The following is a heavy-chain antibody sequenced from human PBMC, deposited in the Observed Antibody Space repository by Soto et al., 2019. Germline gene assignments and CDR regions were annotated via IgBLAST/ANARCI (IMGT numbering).Heavy chain of an antibody. CDR1: GGTFNTYA. CDR2: LLPMFDRP. V-gene: IGHV1-69*01. J-gene: IGHJ4*02. CDR3: TRSIGSGGVIGGFDY. D-gene: IGHD3-16*02. Sequence: QVQLVQSETEVKKTGSAVRVSCKASGGTFNTYAMNWVRQAPGQGLAWMGGLLPMFDRPRYAQTFEGRVTITVDETTTTAYMERSSLRSDDTAVYYCTRSIGSGGVIGGFDYWGQGTLVTVSS.